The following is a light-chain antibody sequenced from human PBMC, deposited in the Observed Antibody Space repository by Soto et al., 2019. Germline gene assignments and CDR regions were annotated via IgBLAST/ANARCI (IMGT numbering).Light chain of an antibody. J-gene: IGLJ2*01. V-gene: IGLV2-14*01. CDR2: DVS. CDR1: SSDVGGYNY. CDR3: SSYTSSTTVV. Sequence: QSALTQPASVSGSPGQSITISCTGTSSDVGGYNYVSWYQQHPAKAPKLMIYDVSNRPSGVSNRFSGSKSGNTASLTISGLQAEDEADYYCSSYTSSTTVVFGGGTKLTVL.